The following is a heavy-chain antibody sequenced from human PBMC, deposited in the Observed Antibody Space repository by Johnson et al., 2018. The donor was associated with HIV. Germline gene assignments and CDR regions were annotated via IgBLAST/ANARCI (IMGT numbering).Heavy chain of an antibody. CDR2: ISFSDSTI. J-gene: IGHJ3*01. V-gene: IGHV3-23*04. Sequence: VQLVESGGGLVQPGGSLRLSCAASGFTFSSYAMSWVSQAPGKGLEWVSYISFSDSTIYSADSVQGRFTISRDNSKNTLSLQMDSLRPEDTAVYYCAKETRDSRSAFDVWGQGTLVTVSS. D-gene: IGHD4-11*01. CDR1: GFTFSSYA. CDR3: AKETRDSRSAFDV.